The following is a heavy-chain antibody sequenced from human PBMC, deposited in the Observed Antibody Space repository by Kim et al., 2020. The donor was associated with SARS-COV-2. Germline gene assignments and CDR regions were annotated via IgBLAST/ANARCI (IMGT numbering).Heavy chain of an antibody. Sequence: GGSLRLSCAASGFTFSSYSMNWVRQAPGKGLEWVSYISSSSSTIYYADSVKGRFTISRDNAKNSLYLQMNSLRAEDTAVYYCARDALGAVADEGPSPHWGQGTLVTVSS. CDR1: GFTFSSYS. CDR2: ISSSSSTI. CDR3: ARDALGAVADEGPSPH. V-gene: IGHV3-48*04. D-gene: IGHD6-19*01. J-gene: IGHJ1*01.